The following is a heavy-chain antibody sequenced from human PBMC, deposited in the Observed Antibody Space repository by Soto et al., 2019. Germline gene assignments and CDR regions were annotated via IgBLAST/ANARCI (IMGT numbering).Heavy chain of an antibody. V-gene: IGHV4-34*01. J-gene: IGHJ5*02. CDR1: GGSFSGHY. Sequence: ASETLSLTCAVYGGSFSGHYWNWIRQPPGKGLEWIGEIDHSGYTNYNPSLKSRVTISVDTSKNQFSLRLTSVTAADTAVYYCARVRDWFDPWGQGTLVTVSS. CDR3: ARVRDWFDP. CDR2: IDHSGYT. D-gene: IGHD3-3*01.